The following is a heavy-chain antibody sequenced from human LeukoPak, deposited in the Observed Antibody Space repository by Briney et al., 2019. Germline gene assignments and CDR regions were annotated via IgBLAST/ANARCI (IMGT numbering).Heavy chain of an antibody. CDR3: AKGLYYYDTNAYYFDWFDP. Sequence: SETLSLTCTVSGGSISSYYWSWIRQPPGKGLEWIGYIYNSGSPNYNPSLKSRVTMSVDTSKNQFSLKLSSVTAADTAVYYCAKGLYYYDTNAYYFDWFDPWGQGTLVTVSS. V-gene: IGHV4-59*01. CDR2: IYNSGSP. D-gene: IGHD3-22*01. CDR1: GGSISSYY. J-gene: IGHJ5*02.